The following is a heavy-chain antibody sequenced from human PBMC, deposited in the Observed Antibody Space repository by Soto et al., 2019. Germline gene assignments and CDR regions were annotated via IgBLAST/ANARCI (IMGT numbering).Heavy chain of an antibody. V-gene: IGHV4-59*01. CDR3: ARDRSTYGGGGTGEVKENWFDP. D-gene: IGHD2-8*01. CDR1: GGSISRYY. J-gene: IGHJ5*02. CDR2: AYYSGDT. Sequence: PSETLSLTCIVSGGSISRYYCSWIRQPPGKGLEWIGYAYYSGDTGYNPSLKSRVTMAVDTSKNQVSLKLSSVTAADTAVYYCARDRSTYGGGGTGEVKENWFDPWGQGALVTVSS.